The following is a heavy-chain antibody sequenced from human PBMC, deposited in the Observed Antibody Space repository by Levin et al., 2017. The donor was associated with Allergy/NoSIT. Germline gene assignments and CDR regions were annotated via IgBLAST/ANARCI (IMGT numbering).Heavy chain of an antibody. J-gene: IGHJ5*02. CDR3: ARDGSSGWYEGWFDP. Sequence: PPGGSLRLSCAASGFTFSSYAMHWVRQAPGKGLEWVAVISYDGSNKYYADSVKGRFTISRDNSKNTLYLQMNSLRAEDTAVYYCARDGSSGWYEGWFDPWGQGTLVTVSS. V-gene: IGHV3-30*04. CDR2: ISYDGSNK. CDR1: GFTFSSYA. D-gene: IGHD6-19*01.